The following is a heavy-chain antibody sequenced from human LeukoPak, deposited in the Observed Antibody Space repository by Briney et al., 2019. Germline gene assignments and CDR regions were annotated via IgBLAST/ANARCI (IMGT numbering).Heavy chain of an antibody. V-gene: IGHV4-39*07. Sequence: PSETLSLTCTVSGGSIRSSYYYWGWIRQPPGKGLEWIGEINHSGSTNYNPSLKSRVTISVDTSKNQFSLKLSSVTAADTAVYYCARGGLKIRGLWNSDRGAFDIWGQGTMVTVSS. CDR3: ARGGLKIRGLWNSDRGAFDI. CDR2: INHSGST. J-gene: IGHJ3*02. D-gene: IGHD1-7*01. CDR1: GGSIRSSYYY.